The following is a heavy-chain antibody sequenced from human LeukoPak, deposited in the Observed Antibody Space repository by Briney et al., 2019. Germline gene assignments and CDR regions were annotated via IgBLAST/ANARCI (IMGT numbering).Heavy chain of an antibody. V-gene: IGHV3-30*02. CDR3: AKEAWVSRGGTAMV. CDR1: GFTFSTYG. J-gene: IGHJ4*02. D-gene: IGHD5-18*01. CDR2: IRYDGSNK. Sequence: GGSLRLSCAASGFTFSTYGMRWVRQAPGKGLEWVAFIRYDGSNKYYADSVKGRFTISRDNSKSTLYLQMNSLRTEDTAVYYCAKEAWVSRGGTAMVWGQGTLVTVSS.